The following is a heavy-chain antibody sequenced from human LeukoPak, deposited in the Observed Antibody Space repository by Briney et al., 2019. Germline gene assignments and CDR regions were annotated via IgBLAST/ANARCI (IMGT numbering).Heavy chain of an antibody. CDR2: VTPNTGGT. Sequence: ASVKVSCKASGYTFTGYYIHWVRQAPGQSLEWMGWVTPNTGGTNYAQKFQGRVTMTRDTSISTAYMELSRLTSDDTAVYYCARDQIASPNWELDYWGQGTLVAVSS. CDR3: ARDQIASPNWELDY. D-gene: IGHD1-1*01. V-gene: IGHV1-2*02. CDR1: GYTFTGYY. J-gene: IGHJ4*02.